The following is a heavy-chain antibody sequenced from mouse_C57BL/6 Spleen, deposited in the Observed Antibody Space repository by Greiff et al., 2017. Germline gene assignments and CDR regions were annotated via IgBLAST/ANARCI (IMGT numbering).Heavy chain of an antibody. CDR1: GFNINDYY. CDR3: TTGDYGAWFAY. J-gene: IGHJ3*01. CDR2: IDPEDGDT. D-gene: IGHD2-4*01. V-gene: IGHV14-1*01. Sequence: EVQLQQSGAELVRPGASVKLSCTASGFNINDYYMHWVKQRPEQGLEWIGRIDPEDGDTEYAPKFQGKATMTADTSSNTAYLQLSSLTSEDTAVYYCTTGDYGAWFAYWGQGTLVTVSA.